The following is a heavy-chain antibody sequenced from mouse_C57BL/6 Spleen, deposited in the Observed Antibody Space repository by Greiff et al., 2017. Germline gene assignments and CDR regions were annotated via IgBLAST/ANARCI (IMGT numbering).Heavy chain of an antibody. CDR3: ARYPGPLEITTVEYYFDY. Sequence: QVQLQQSGAELVRPGASVKLSCKASGYTFTDYYINWVKQRPGQGLEWIARIYPGSGNTYYNEKFKGKATLTAEKSSSTAYMQLSSLTSEDSAVYFCARYPGPLEITTVEYYFDYWGQGTTLTVSS. CDR2: IYPGSGNT. J-gene: IGHJ2*01. V-gene: IGHV1-76*01. D-gene: IGHD1-1*01. CDR1: GYTFTDYY.